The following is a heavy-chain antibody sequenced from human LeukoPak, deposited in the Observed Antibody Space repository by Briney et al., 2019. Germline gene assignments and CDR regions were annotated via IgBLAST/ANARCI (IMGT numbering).Heavy chain of an antibody. CDR2: ISSSSSYI. Sequence: GGSLRLSCAASGFTFSSYSMNWVRQAPGKGLEWVSSISSSSSYIYYADSVKGRFTISRDNAKNSLYLQMNSLRAEDTAVYYCARDRNYLAPSYYYYGMDVWGQGTTVTVSS. V-gene: IGHV3-21*01. J-gene: IGHJ6*02. CDR1: GFTFSSYS. D-gene: IGHD5-24*01. CDR3: ARDRNYLAPSYYYYGMDV.